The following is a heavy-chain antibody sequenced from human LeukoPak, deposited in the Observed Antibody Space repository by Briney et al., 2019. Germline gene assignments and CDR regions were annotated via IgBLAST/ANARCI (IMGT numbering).Heavy chain of an antibody. CDR2: INPNSGGT. J-gene: IGHJ4*02. CDR1: GYTFTGYY. V-gene: IGHV1-2*04. D-gene: IGHD4/OR15-4a*01. CDR3: ARGASQTGPYYFDY. Sequence: VASVKVSCKASGYTFTGYYMHWVRQAPGQGLEWMGWINPNSGGTNYAQKFQGWVTMTRDTSISTAYMELSRLRSDDTAVYYCARGASQTGPYYFDYWGQGTLVTVSS.